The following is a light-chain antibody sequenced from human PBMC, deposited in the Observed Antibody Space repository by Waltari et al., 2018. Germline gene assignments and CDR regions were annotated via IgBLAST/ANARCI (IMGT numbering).Light chain of an antibody. Sequence: EIVLTQSPGTLSLSPGERATLFCRASKSVGNNYLAWYQHRPGQAPRLLTYGTSSGATGIPDRFGGSGSGTDFTLTISRLEPEDSAVYYCQQYGNLPYTFGQGTKLEIK. V-gene: IGKV3-20*01. CDR1: KSVGNNY. J-gene: IGKJ2*01. CDR3: QQYGNLPYT. CDR2: GTS.